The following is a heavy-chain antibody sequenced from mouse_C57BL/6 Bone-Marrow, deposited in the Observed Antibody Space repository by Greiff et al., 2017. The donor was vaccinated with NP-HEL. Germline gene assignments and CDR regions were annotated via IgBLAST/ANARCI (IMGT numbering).Heavy chain of an antibody. Sequence: QVQLQQPGTELVKPGASVKLSCKASGYTFTSYWMHWVKQRPGQGLEWIGNINPSNGGTNYNEKFKSKATLTVGKSSSTAYMQLSSLTSEDSAVYYCARITTVVPYFDYWGQGTTLTVSS. D-gene: IGHD1-1*01. J-gene: IGHJ2*01. CDR2: INPSNGGT. V-gene: IGHV1-53*01. CDR1: GYTFTSYW. CDR3: ARITTVVPYFDY.